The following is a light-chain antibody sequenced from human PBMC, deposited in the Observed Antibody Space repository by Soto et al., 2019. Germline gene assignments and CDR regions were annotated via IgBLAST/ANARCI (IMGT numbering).Light chain of an antibody. CDR2: SNL. J-gene: IGLJ3*02. CDR1: SSNIGSNT. Sequence: QAVVTQPPSASGTPGQRVTISCSGSSSNIGSNTVTWYQQLPGTAPKLITFSNLQRPSGVPDRFSGSKSGTSASLAITGLQSEDEADYYCAVWDDSLNGVVFGGGTKLTVL. CDR3: AVWDDSLNGVV. V-gene: IGLV1-44*01.